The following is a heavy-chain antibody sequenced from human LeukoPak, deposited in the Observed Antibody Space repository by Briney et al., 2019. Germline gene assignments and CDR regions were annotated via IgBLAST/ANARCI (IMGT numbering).Heavy chain of an antibody. J-gene: IGHJ4*02. CDR3: ARDLADSSGWDNLDY. D-gene: IGHD6-19*01. Sequence: SETLSLTCTVSGGSISSYYWSWTRQPPGKGLEWIGYIYYSGSTNYNPSLKSRVTISVDTSKNQFSLKLSSVTAADTAVYYCARDLADSSGWDNLDYWGQGTLVTVSS. V-gene: IGHV4-59*01. CDR1: GGSISSYY. CDR2: IYYSGST.